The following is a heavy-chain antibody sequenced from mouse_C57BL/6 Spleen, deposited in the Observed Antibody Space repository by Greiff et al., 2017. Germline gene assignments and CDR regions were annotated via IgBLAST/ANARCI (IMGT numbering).Heavy chain of an antibody. V-gene: IGHV5-17*01. CDR2: VSSGSSTI. CDR1: GFTFSDYG. D-gene: IGHD1-1*01. Sequence: EVHLVESGGGLVKPGGSLKLSCAASGFTFSDYGMHWVRQAPEKGLEWVAYVSSGSSTIYYADTVKGRFTISRDNAKNTLFLQMTSLRSEDTAMYYCARWYYGSNWYFDVWGTGTTVTVSS. CDR3: ARWYYGSNWYFDV. J-gene: IGHJ1*03.